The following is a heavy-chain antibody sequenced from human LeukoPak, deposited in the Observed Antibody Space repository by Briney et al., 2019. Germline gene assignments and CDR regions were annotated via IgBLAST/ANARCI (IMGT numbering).Heavy chain of an antibody. CDR2: IYSDGTT. CDR1: GFTVSSNY. Sequence: GGSLRLSCAASGFTVSSNYMSWVRQAPGKGLEWVSVIYSDGTTYYADSVKGRFTISRDNSKNTLYLQMNSLGAEDTAVYYCARDSPYSDYLIGGAFNIWGQGTMVTVSS. D-gene: IGHD4-11*01. V-gene: IGHV3-53*01. CDR3: ARDSPYSDYLIGGAFNI. J-gene: IGHJ3*02.